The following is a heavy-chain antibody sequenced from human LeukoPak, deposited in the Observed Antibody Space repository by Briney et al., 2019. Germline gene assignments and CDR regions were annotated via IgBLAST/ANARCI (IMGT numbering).Heavy chain of an antibody. D-gene: IGHD7-27*01. CDR1: GFSLSDYG. CDR2: INSDGSST. CDR3: ASFFLGSWYFDL. J-gene: IGHJ2*01. Sequence: GGSLRLSCSASGFSLSDYGINWVRQAPGKGLVWVSRINSDGSSTSYADSVKGRFTISRDNAKNTLYLEMNSLRAEDTAVYYCASFFLGSWYFDLWGRGTLVTVSS. V-gene: IGHV3-74*01.